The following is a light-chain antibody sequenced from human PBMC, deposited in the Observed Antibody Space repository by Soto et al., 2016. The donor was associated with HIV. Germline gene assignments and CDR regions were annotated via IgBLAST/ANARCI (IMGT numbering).Light chain of an antibody. CDR3: TSRDSNGQLPHVV. V-gene: IGLV3-19*01. J-gene: IGLJ2*01. CDR1: SLRNYY. Sequence: SSELTQDPAVSVALGQTVRITCQGDSLRNYYASWYQQKAGQAPILVIYGKDNRPSGIPDRFSGSGSGNTASLTITGAQAEDEADYYCTSRDSNGQLPHVVFGGGTQLTVL. CDR2: GKD.